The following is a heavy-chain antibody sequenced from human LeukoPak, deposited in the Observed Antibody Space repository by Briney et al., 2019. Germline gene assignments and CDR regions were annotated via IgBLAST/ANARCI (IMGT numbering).Heavy chain of an antibody. J-gene: IGHJ4*02. D-gene: IGHD3-22*01. CDR3: ARVAGVITHVDY. CDR2: IYYSGST. V-gene: IGHV4-4*07. CDR1: GGSFSGYY. Sequence: SETLPLTCTVSGGSFSGYYWSWIRQSAGKGLEWIGRIYYSGSTNYNPSLKSRVTISVDTSKNQFSLKLSSVTAADTAVYYCARVAGVITHVDYWGQGTLVTVSS.